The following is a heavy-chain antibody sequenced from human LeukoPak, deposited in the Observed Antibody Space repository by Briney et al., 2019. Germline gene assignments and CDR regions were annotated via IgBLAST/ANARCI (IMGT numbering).Heavy chain of an antibody. V-gene: IGHV1-46*01. Sequence: GASVKVSCKASGYTFTSYYMHWVRQAPGQGLEWMGIINPSGGSTSYAQKFQGRVTMTRDTSTSTVYMELSSLRSEDTAVYYCAIPYEKAGYDYGYWGQGTLVTVS. CDR3: AIPYEKAGYDYGY. D-gene: IGHD5-12*01. CDR2: INPSGGST. J-gene: IGHJ4*02. CDR1: GYTFTSYY.